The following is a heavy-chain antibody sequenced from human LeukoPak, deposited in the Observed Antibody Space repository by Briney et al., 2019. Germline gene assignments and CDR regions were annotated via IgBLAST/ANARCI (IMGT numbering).Heavy chain of an antibody. V-gene: IGHV4-61*02. Sequence: SEALSLTCTVSGASISGSDHYWSWVRQPAGKGLEWIGRIYSTGTTNYNPSLKSRVTLSIDMSKNQFSLNLKSASAADTAVYYCARGPFPRYYYDTSGYQWAFDVWGQGTKVTVSS. CDR3: ARGPFPRYYYDTSGYQWAFDV. CDR1: GASISGSDHY. CDR2: IYSTGTT. J-gene: IGHJ3*01. D-gene: IGHD3-22*01.